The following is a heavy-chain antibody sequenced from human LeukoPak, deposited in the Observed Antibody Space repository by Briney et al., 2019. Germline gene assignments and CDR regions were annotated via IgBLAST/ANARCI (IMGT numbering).Heavy chain of an antibody. CDR3: ARLQVNPDAFDI. D-gene: IGHD4-11*01. J-gene: IGHJ3*02. CDR1: GSTFSSYW. Sequence: GGSLRLSCAASGSTFSSYWMHWVRQAPGKGLVWVSRINSEGSSTRYADTVKGRIIISRDNAKNTLYLQMNSLRAEDTAVYYCARLQVNPDAFDIWGQGTMVTVSS. CDR2: INSEGSST. V-gene: IGHV3-74*01.